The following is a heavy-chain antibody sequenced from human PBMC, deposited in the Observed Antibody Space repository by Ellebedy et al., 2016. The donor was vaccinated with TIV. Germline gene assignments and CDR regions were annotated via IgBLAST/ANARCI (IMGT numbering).Heavy chain of an antibody. Sequence: GESLKISCAASGFTFISFNMNWVRQAPGKGLEWVSSISSSGTYISYADSVKGRFTISRDNSKNTLYLQMSSLRAEDTAVYYCAKSMFEDYSLTPNPYCFDYWGQGTLVTVSS. V-gene: IGHV3-21*04. D-gene: IGHD4-11*01. CDR2: ISSSGTYI. J-gene: IGHJ4*02. CDR1: GFTFISFN. CDR3: AKSMFEDYSLTPNPYCFDY.